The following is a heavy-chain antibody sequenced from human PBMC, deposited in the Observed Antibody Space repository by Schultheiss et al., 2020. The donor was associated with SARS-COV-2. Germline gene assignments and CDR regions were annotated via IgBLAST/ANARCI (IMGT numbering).Heavy chain of an antibody. J-gene: IGHJ6*02. Sequence: GESLKISCAASGFTFTNYGMHWVRQAPGKGLEWVAVISYDGSKKYYADSVKGRFTISRDNSKNTLYLQMNSMRAEDTAVYYCARDPDLLIVVLAGPMDVWGQATAGTVSS. CDR2: ISYDGSKK. CDR1: GFTFTNYG. D-gene: IGHD3-22*01. V-gene: IGHV3-30*03. CDR3: ARDPDLLIVVLAGPMDV.